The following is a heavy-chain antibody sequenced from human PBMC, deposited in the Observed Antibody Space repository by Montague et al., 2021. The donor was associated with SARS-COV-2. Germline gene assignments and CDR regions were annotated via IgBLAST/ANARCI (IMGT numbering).Heavy chain of an antibody. CDR3: ASPYRSGWGVGVYYFDY. V-gene: IGHV3-7*01. CDR1: GFTFSSYW. J-gene: IGHJ4*02. Sequence: SLRLSCAASGFTFSSYWMSWVRQAPGKGLEWVANIKRDGSEKYYVDSVKGRFTISRDNAKNSLYLQMNSLRAEDTAVYYCASPYRSGWGVGVYYFDYWGQGTLVTVSS. CDR2: IKRDGSEK. D-gene: IGHD6-19*01.